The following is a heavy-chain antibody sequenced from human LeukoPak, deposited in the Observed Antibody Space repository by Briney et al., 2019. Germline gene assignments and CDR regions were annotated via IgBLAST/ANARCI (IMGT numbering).Heavy chain of an antibody. CDR1: GYTLTKFS. CDR2: CDPEDGET. CDR3: ATANRLYYYGSGRNYYAMDV. Sequence: GASVKLSCEVSGYTLTKFSIHWVRQAPGKGLEWVGGCDPEDGETIYAQKFQGRVAMTEDTSTDTAYMELSSLRSEDAAVYYCATANRLYYYGSGRNYYAMDVWGQGTTVTVSS. V-gene: IGHV1-24*01. D-gene: IGHD3-10*01. J-gene: IGHJ6*02.